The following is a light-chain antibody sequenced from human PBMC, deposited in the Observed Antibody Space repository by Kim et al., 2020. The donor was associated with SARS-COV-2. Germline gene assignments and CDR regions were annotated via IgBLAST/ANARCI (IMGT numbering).Light chain of an antibody. V-gene: IGLV4-69*01. CDR3: QTWGTGIDVV. Sequence: QLVLTQSPSASASVGASVKLTCTLSSGHTTYGIAWHQQQSERGPRCLMTVNSDGRHTRGDGIPDRFSGSSSGAERYLTISSLQSEDEADYYCQTWGTGIDVVFGGGTQLTVL. J-gene: IGLJ2*01. CDR1: SGHTTYG. CDR2: VNSDGRH.